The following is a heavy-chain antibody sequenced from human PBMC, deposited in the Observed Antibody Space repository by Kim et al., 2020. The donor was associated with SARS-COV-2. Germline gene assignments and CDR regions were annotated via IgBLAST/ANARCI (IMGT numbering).Heavy chain of an antibody. J-gene: IGHJ6*02. D-gene: IGHD3-9*01. Sequence: GGSLRLSCAASGFTFDDYAMHWVRQAPGKGLEWVSLISGDGGSTYYADSVKGRFTISRDNSKNSLYLQMNSLRTEDTALYYCAKDTGYDILTGYFPDYYGMDVWGQGTTVTVSS. CDR3: AKDTGYDILTGYFPDYYGMDV. V-gene: IGHV3-43*02. CDR2: ISGDGGST. CDR1: GFTFDDYA.